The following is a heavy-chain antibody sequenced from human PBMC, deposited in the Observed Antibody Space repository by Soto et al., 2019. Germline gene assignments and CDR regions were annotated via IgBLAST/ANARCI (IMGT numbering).Heavy chain of an antibody. Sequence: LRXSVAASGFTFIRYEMNWVRQAPGKGLEWVSYISSSGSTIYYADSVKGRFTISRDNAKNSLYLQMNSLRAEDTAVYYCARAKPKWEILHLDYYYGMDVWGQGTTVTVPS. CDR3: ARAKPKWEILHLDYYYGMDV. CDR2: ISSSGSTI. D-gene: IGHD1-26*01. J-gene: IGHJ6*02. CDR1: GFTFIRYE. V-gene: IGHV3-48*03.